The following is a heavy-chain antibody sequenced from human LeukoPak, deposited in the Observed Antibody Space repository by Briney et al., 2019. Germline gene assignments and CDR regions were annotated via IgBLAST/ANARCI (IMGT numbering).Heavy chain of an antibody. J-gene: IGHJ6*02. D-gene: IGHD1-1*01. V-gene: IGHV5-51*04. CDR2: IYPGDSDT. CDR1: GYKLTDYW. CDR3: ARSAPPDNWNDLRYYYPMDV. Sequence: GESLKISCKGSGYKLTDYWIGWVRQMPGKGLEWMGIIYPGDSDTTYSPSFQGQVTISAEEPINTAYLQWSSLKASDTAIYYCARSAPPDNWNDLRYYYPMDVWGQGTTVTVSS.